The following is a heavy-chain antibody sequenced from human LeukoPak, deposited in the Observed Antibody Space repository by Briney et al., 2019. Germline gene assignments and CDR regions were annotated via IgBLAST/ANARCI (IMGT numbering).Heavy chain of an antibody. CDR1: GFTFSSYE. J-gene: IGHJ4*02. D-gene: IGHD5-24*01. V-gene: IGHV3-48*03. Sequence: GGSLRLSCAASGFTFSSYEMNWVRQAPGKGLEWVSYISSSGSTIYYADSVKGRFTISRDNAKNSLYLQMNSLRAEDTAVYYCARLGTNRWLQFWSLDYWGQGTLVTVSS. CDR2: ISSSGSTI. CDR3: ARLGTNRWLQFWSLDY.